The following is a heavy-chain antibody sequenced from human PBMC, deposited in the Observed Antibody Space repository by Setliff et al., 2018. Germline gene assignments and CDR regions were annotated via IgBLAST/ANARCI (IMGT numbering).Heavy chain of an antibody. Sequence: ASVKVSCKASGGTLSSYGVSWVRQAPGQGLEWMGGTIPMFGSTNYAQQFQDRVTIITDESTSTAYMELSSLRIEDTAVYYCAREGVDTRSSTDYRYYMDVWGKGTTVTVSS. J-gene: IGHJ6*03. V-gene: IGHV1-69*05. CDR3: AREGVDTRSSTDYRYYMDV. CDR1: GGTLSSYG. D-gene: IGHD5-18*01. CDR2: TIPMFGST.